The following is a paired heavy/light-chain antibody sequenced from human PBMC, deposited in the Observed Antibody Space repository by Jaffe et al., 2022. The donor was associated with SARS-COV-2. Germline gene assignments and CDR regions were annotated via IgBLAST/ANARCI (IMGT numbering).Heavy chain of an antibody. D-gene: IGHD6-13*01. V-gene: IGHV3-9*01. J-gene: IGHJ5*02. CDR3: AKDRTAADTGWFDP. CDR1: GFTFDDYA. CDR2: ISWNSGSI. Sequence: EVQLVESGGGLVQPGRSLRLSCAASGFTFDDYAIHWVRQVPGKGLEWVSSISWNSGSIGYGDFVKGRFTVSRDNAKNSVYLQMNSLRPEDTALYYCAKDRTAADTGWFDPWGQGTLVTVSS.
Light chain of an antibody. Sequence: DIQMTQSPSSLSASVGDGVTITCRASQKITNSLNWYQQIPGKAPKLLIFAASSLQSGVPSRFSGRGSGTDFTLTISSLQPEDFGTYYCQQSYNTPRTFGQGTKLEIK. CDR2: AAS. CDR1: QKITNS. J-gene: IGKJ2*01. CDR3: QQSYNTPRT. V-gene: IGKV1-39*01.